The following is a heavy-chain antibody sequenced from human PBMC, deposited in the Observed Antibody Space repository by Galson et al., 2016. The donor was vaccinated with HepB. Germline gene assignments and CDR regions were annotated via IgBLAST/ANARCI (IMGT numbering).Heavy chain of an antibody. Sequence: ETLSLTCSVSGGSLDTYYWTWIRQPPGRGLEWIGYAYYTGTTDYNPSLKSRVTISLDTSKKQFSLTLASVTAADTAVYYCARAAGSLAWVLDNWGHGTLVTVSS. CDR2: AYYTGTT. V-gene: IGHV4-59*01. J-gene: IGHJ4*01. D-gene: IGHD3-3*01. CDR1: GGSLDTYY. CDR3: ARAAGSLAWVLDN.